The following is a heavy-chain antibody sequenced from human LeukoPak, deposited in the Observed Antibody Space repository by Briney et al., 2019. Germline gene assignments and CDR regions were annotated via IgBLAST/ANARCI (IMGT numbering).Heavy chain of an antibody. D-gene: IGHD3-3*01. Sequence: NPGGSLRLSCAASGFTFSSYAMHWVRQAPGKGLEWVSSISSSSSYIYYADSVKGRFTISRDNAKNSLYLQMNSLRAEDTAVYYCASLWSGYYFYYYYGMDVWGQGTTVTVSS. CDR2: ISSSSSYI. J-gene: IGHJ6*02. CDR1: GFTFSSYA. CDR3: ASLWSGYYFYYYYGMDV. V-gene: IGHV3-21*01.